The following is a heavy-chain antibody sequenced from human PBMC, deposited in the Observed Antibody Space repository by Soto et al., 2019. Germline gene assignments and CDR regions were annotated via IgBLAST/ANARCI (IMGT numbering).Heavy chain of an antibody. V-gene: IGHV1-69*01. J-gene: IGHJ4*02. Sequence: QVQLVQSGAEVKKPGSSVKVSCKASGGTFSSYAISWVRQAPGQGLEWMGGILPIFGTANYAQKFQGRVTLTADEAPSMAYRGTGKPRSVDKAVYYCGGGGGASPSDYWGQGTLVTVSS. CDR3: GGGGGASPSDY. D-gene: IGHD3-16*01. CDR2: ILPIFGTA. CDR1: GGTFSSYA.